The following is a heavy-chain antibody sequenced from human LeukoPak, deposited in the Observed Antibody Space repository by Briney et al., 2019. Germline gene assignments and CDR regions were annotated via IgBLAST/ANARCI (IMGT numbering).Heavy chain of an antibody. CDR1: GFTFSSYA. D-gene: IGHD3-22*01. Sequence: GGSLRLSCAASGFTFSSYAMSWVRQAPGKGLEWVSAISGSGGSTYYADSVKGRFTISRDNSKNTLYLQMSSLRADDTAVYYCARDKGDYHTSGSLFVFGGQGTLVTVSS. J-gene: IGHJ4*02. CDR3: ARDKGDYHTSGSLFVF. CDR2: ISGSGGST. V-gene: IGHV3-23*01.